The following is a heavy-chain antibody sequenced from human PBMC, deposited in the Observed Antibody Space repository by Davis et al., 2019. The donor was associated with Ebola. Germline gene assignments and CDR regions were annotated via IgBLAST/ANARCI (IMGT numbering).Heavy chain of an antibody. CDR2: IYPGDSDT. Sequence: PGGSLRLSCKGSGYTFTGYWIGWVRQMPGKGLEWMGTIYPGDSDTRYSPSFQGQVTISADKSISTAYLEWSSLKASDTAMYYCATAQRASGYPYYFDYWGQGTLVTVSS. V-gene: IGHV5-51*01. CDR1: GYTFTGYW. CDR3: ATAQRASGYPYYFDY. J-gene: IGHJ4*02. D-gene: IGHD3-3*01.